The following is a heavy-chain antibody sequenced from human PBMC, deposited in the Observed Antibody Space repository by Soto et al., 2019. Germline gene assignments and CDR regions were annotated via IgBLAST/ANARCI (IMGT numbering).Heavy chain of an antibody. V-gene: IGHV3-21*01. J-gene: IGHJ6*02. D-gene: IGHD3-3*01. Sequence: EVQLVESGGGLVKPGGSLRLSCAASGFTFSSYSMNWVRQAPGKGLEWVSSISSSSSYIYYADSVKGRFTISRDNAKNSLYLQMNSLGAEDTAVYYCARDLDYDFWSGYSSYYYYGMDVWGQGTTVTVSS. CDR2: ISSSSSYI. CDR1: GFTFSSYS. CDR3: ARDLDYDFWSGYSSYYYYGMDV.